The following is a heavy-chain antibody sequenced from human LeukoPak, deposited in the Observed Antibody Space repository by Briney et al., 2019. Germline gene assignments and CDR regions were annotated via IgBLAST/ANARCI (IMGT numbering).Heavy chain of an antibody. CDR1: GYTFTSYG. CDR3: ARSYRGDFSKWFDP. J-gene: IGHJ5*02. D-gene: IGHD3-3*01. CDR2: ISAYNGNT. V-gene: IGHV1-18*01. Sequence: ASVKVSCKASGYTFTSYGISWVRQAPGQGLEWTGWISAYNGNTNYAQKLQGRVTMTTDTSTSTAYMELRSLRSDDTAVYYCARSYRGDFSKWFDPWGQGTLVTVSS.